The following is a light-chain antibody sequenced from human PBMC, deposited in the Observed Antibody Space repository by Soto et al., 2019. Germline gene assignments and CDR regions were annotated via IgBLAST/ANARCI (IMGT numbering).Light chain of an antibody. CDR1: QSISRY. J-gene: IGKJ1*01. Sequence: IVLTQSPGTLSLSPGERTTLSCRASQSISRYVAWYQQKPGQGPRLLIYGASSRATGTPDRFSGSGSGTDFTLTINRLEPEDFALYYCQQYGSSPPTFGQGTEVEIK. CDR2: GAS. CDR3: QQYGSSPPT. V-gene: IGKV3-20*01.